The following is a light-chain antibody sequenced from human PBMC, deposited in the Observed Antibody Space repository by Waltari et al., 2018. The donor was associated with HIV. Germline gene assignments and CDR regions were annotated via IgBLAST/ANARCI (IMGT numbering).Light chain of an antibody. CDR1: QSVTSTY. CDR3: QQYGSSPYT. V-gene: IGKV3-20*01. CDR2: GAS. Sequence: EIVLTQSPGTLSLSPGERATLSCRASQSVTSTYLAWYQQKPGKAPRLLIYGASSRATGIPDRVSGSGSGTDFTLTISRLEPEDFAVYYCQQYGSSPYTFGQGTKLEIK. J-gene: IGKJ2*01.